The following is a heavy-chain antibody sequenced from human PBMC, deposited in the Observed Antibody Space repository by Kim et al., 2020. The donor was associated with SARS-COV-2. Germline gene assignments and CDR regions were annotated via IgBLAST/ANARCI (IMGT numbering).Heavy chain of an antibody. D-gene: IGHD2-15*01. CDR1: GYTFTGYY. V-gene: IGHV1-2*02. J-gene: IGHJ5*02. Sequence: ASVKVSCKASGYTFTGYYMHWVRQAPGQGLEWMGWINPNSGGTNYAQKFQGRVTMTRDTSISTAYMELSRLRSDDTAVYYCASSYVVVAATPWFDPWGQGTLITVSS. CDR3: ASSYVVVAATPWFDP. CDR2: INPNSGGT.